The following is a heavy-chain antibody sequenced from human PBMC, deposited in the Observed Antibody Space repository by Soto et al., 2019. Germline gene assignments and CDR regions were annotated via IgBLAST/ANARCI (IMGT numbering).Heavy chain of an antibody. CDR1: GGSISSSSYY. Sequence: SETLSLTCTVSGGSISSSSYYWGWIRQPPGKGLEWIGSIYYSGSTYYNPSLESRVTISVDTSKNQFSLKLSSVTAADTAVYYCARHRPIRFLEWSPDYGGQGTLVTVSS. V-gene: IGHV4-39*01. D-gene: IGHD3-3*01. CDR2: IYYSGST. J-gene: IGHJ4*02. CDR3: ARHRPIRFLEWSPDY.